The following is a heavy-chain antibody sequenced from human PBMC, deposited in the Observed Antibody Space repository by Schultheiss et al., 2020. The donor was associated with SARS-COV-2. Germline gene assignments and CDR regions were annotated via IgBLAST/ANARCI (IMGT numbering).Heavy chain of an antibody. CDR3: ARVRGIAAAVLDAFDI. CDR2: IYYSGST. V-gene: IGHV4-61*08. Sequence: SETLSLTCAVSGGSISSGGYYWSWIRQPPGKGLEWIGYIYYSGSTNYNPSLKSRVTISVDTSKNQFSLKLSSVTAADTAVYYCARVRGIAAAVLDAFDIWGQGTMVTVSS. J-gene: IGHJ3*02. D-gene: IGHD6-13*01. CDR1: GGSISSGGYY.